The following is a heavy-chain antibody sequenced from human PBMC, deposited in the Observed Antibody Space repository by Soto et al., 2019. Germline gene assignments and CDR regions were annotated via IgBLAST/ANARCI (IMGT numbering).Heavy chain of an antibody. D-gene: IGHD6-6*01. J-gene: IGHJ4*02. CDR1: GGAISGGGFY. CDR2: ISSIGNT. V-gene: IGHV4-31*03. CDR3: ARGGIAARTFDY. Sequence: TLSLTCTVSGGAISGGGFYWTWIRQHPGKGLDWIGYISSIGNTYYNPSLKSRLTISIDTSESQFSLKLRSVTAADTAVYYGARGGIAARTFDYWGQGTPVTVCS.